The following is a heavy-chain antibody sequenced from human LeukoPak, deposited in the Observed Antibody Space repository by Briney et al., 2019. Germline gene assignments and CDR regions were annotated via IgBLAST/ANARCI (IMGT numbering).Heavy chain of an antibody. J-gene: IGHJ3*02. CDR2: ISSSGSTI. CDR3: ARLIAAAGRAFDI. CDR1: GFTFSSYE. D-gene: IGHD6-13*01. V-gene: IGHV3-48*03. Sequence: GGSLRLSCAASGFTFSSYEMNWVRQAPGKGLEWVSYISSSGSTIYYADSVKGRFTISRDNAKNSLYLQMNSLRAEDTAVYYCARLIAAAGRAFDIWGQGTMVTVSS.